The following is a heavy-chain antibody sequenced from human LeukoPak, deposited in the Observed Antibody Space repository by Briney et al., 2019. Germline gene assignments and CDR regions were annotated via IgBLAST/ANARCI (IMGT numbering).Heavy chain of an antibody. CDR2: IKQDGSER. CDR3: ARDWGAYYHFFDY. J-gene: IGHJ4*02. D-gene: IGHD3-22*01. CDR1: GFSMSVYW. V-gene: IGHV3-7*01. Sequence: GGSLRLSCEASGFSMSVYWMSWVRQAPGEGLEWVGNIKQDGSERNYVDSVKGRFTISRDNAKKSLYLQMNNLRAEDTAVYYCARDWGAYYHFFDYWGQGTLVTVSS.